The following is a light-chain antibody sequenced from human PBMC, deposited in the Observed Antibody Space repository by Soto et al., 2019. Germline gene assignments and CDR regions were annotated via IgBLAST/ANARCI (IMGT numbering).Light chain of an antibody. Sequence: IVMTQSPLSLPVTPGEPASISCRSSQSLLHTNGYNYLDWYLQKPGQSPQLLIYLGSNRASGVPDRFSGSGSGTDFTLKISRVEAEDVGVYYCVQTLQTRTFGQGTKVDIK. CDR1: QSLLHTNGYNY. CDR2: LGS. V-gene: IGKV2-28*01. CDR3: VQTLQTRT. J-gene: IGKJ1*01.